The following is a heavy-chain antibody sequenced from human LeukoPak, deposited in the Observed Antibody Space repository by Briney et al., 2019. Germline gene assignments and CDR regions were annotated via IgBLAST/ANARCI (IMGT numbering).Heavy chain of an antibody. CDR1: GYSRTTTY. Sequence: ASVKVSCKASGYSRTTTYMHWVRQAPGQGLEWMGMINPTGGSISYSEKFQGRVTMTKDTSTSTVYMELNSLRYEDMAIYYCGGTYGSGSPYRTGQFYSYGMAVWGQGTTVTVSS. CDR3: GGTYGSGSPYRTGQFYSYGMAV. V-gene: IGHV1-46*01. D-gene: IGHD3-10*01. CDR2: INPTGGSI. J-gene: IGHJ6*02.